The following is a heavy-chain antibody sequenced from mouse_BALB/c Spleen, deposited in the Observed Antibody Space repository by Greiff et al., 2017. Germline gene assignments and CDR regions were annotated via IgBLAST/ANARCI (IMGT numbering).Heavy chain of an antibody. CDR3: ARKLGEAMDD. CDR2: IYPGDGDT. V-gene: IGHV1-80*01. D-gene: IGHD4-1*01. CDR1: GYAFSSYW. J-gene: IGHJ4*01. Sequence: QVQLQQSGAELVRPGSSVKISCKASGYAFSSYWMNWVKQRPGQGLEWIGQIYPGDGDTNYNGKFKGKATLTADKSSSTAYMQLSSLTSEDSAVYFCARKLGEAMDDWGQGTSVTVSS.